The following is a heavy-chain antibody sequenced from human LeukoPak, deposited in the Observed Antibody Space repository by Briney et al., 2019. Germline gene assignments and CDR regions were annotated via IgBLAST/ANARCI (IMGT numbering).Heavy chain of an antibody. CDR3: TRRGYTYGLKLYYYYY. D-gene: IGHD5-18*01. CDR1: GFTFGDYR. CDR2: IRSTDYGGTT. Sequence: GGSLRLSCTASGFTFGDYRLSWVRQAPGKGLEWVGLIRSTDYGGTTEYAASVKSRFAISRDDSKSIAYLQMNSLKTADTAMYYCTRRGYTYGLKLYYYYYWGQGTLVTVSS. J-gene: IGHJ4*02. V-gene: IGHV3-49*04.